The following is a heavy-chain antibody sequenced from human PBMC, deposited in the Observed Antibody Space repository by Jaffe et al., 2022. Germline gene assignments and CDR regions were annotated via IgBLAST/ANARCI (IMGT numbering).Heavy chain of an antibody. CDR1: GGSFSGYY. D-gene: IGHD6-6*01. J-gene: IGHJ5*02. V-gene: IGHV4-34*01. CDR3: ARGPGYSSSSDWFDP. CDR2: INHSGST. Sequence: QVQLQQWGAGLLKPSETLSLTCAVYGGSFSGYYWSWIRQPPGKGLEWIGEINHSGSTNYNPSLKSRVTISVDTSKNQFSLKLSSVTAADTAVYYCARGPGYSSSSDWFDPWGQGTLVTVSS.